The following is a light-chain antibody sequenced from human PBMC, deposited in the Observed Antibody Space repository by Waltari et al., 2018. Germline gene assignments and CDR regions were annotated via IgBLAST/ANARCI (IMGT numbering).Light chain of an antibody. CDR3: SSYTRRSYWV. Sequence: QSALTQPASVSGSPGPSITLSFPGTSSHVGFYDFVPWFQQPPGKAPKVMIYKVNNRPSGVSNRFSGSKSANTASLTISGLQAEDEADYYCSSYTRRSYWVFGGGTQLTVL. CDR2: KVN. V-gene: IGLV2-14*01. CDR1: SSHVGFYDF. J-gene: IGLJ3*02.